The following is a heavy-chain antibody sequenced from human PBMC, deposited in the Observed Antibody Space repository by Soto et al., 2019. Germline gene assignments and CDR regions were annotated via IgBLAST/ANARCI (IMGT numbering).Heavy chain of an antibody. D-gene: IGHD1-1*01. V-gene: IGHV3-7*01. J-gene: IGHJ6*02. CDR2: VKYDGSQT. CDR3: TRDFQGPLDYGMDV. CDR1: GFTFSSYA. Sequence: PGGSLRLSCAASGFTFSSYAMHWVRQAPGKGLEWVANVKYDGSQTYYVGSVKGRFTISRDNAKNSLYLQMNSLRAEDTAVYYCTRDFQGPLDYGMDVWGQGTTVTVSS.